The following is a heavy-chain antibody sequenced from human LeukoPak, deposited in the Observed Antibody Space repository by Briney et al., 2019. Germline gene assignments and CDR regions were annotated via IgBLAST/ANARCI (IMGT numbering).Heavy chain of an antibody. V-gene: IGHV4-59*01. Sequence: SETLSLTCTVSGGSISTYYWSWIRQPPGKGLEWIGYIYYSGNTNYNTYHKSRVTISVDTSKKQFYLKLSSVTAADTAVYYCAREYYYDSSGYYPPHAFDIWGQGTMVTVSS. J-gene: IGHJ3*02. CDR3: AREYYYDSSGYYPPHAFDI. CDR1: GGSISTYY. D-gene: IGHD3-22*01. CDR2: IYYSGNT.